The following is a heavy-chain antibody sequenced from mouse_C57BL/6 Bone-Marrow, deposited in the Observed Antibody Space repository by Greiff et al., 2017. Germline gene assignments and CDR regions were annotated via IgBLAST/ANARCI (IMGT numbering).Heavy chain of an antibody. Sequence: QVQLQQSGAELARPGASVKLSCKASGYTFTSYGISWVKQRTGQGLEWIGEIYPRSGNTYYNEKFKGKATLTADKSSSTAYMELRSLTSEDSAVYVCARKGDYGSRGDYWGQGTTLTVSS. CDR2: IYPRSGNT. CDR1: GYTFTSYG. V-gene: IGHV1-81*01. J-gene: IGHJ2*01. CDR3: ARKGDYGSRGDY. D-gene: IGHD1-1*01.